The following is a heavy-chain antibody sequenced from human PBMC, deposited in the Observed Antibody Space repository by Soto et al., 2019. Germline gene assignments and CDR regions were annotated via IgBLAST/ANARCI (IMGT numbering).Heavy chain of an antibody. CDR3: ARVRDCSSTSCYVYFDY. V-gene: IGHV4-61*08. CDR1: GGSVSSGGYY. D-gene: IGHD2-2*01. J-gene: IGHJ4*02. CDR2: IYYSGST. Sequence: KASETLSLTCTVSGGSVSSGGYYWSWIRQPPGKGLEWIGYIYYSGSTNYNPSLKSRVTISVDTSKNQFSLKLSSVTAADTAVYYCARVRDCSSTSCYVYFDYWGQGMLVTVSS.